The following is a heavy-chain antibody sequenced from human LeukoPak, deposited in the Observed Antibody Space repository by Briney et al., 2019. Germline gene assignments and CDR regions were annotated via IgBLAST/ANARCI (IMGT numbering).Heavy chain of an antibody. CDR1: GGSFSSYY. D-gene: IGHD3-3*01. V-gene: IGHV4-34*01. CDR3: ARDGSRFRDSFGRAFDI. CDR2: IYQSGST. J-gene: IGHJ3*02. Sequence: SETLSLTCGVHGGSFSSYYWTWIRQSPGKGLEWIGEIYQSGSTNYNPSLKSRVTISVDTSRRQFSLRLSSVTATDTGVYYCARDGSRFRDSFGRAFDIWGQGTVVAVSS.